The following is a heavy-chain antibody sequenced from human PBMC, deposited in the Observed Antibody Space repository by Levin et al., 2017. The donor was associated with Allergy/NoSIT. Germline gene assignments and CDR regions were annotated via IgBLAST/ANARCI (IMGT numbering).Heavy chain of an antibody. V-gene: IGHV3-64D*06. D-gene: IGHD3-10*01. J-gene: IGHJ6*03. Sequence: GESLKISCSASGFTFSSYAMHWVRQAPGKGLEYVSAISSNGGSTYYADSVKGRFTISRDNSKNTLYLQMSSLRAEDTAVYYCVKESTGSGSYGFYYYYYNMDDWGKGTTVTVSS. CDR2: ISSNGGST. CDR1: GFTFSSYA. CDR3: VKESTGSGSYGFYYYYYNMDD.